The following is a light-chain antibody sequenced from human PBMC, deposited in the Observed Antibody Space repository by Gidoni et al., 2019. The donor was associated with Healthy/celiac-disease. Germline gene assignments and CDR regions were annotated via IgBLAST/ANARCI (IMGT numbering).Light chain of an antibody. Sequence: EIVLTQSPATLSLSPGERATLSCRASQSVSSYLAWYQQKPGQAPRLLIYDASNRATGIPARLSGSGSGTDFTLTISSLEPEDFAVYYCQQRSNWPRFTFGPXTKVDIK. J-gene: IGKJ3*01. CDR2: DAS. V-gene: IGKV3-11*01. CDR1: QSVSSY. CDR3: QQRSNWPRFT.